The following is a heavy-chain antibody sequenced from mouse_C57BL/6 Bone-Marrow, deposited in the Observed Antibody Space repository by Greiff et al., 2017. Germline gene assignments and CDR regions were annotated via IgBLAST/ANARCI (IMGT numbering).Heavy chain of an antibody. CDR3: ARQLRGWFAY. CDR2: MYPGSGST. V-gene: IGHV1-55*01. CDR1: GYTFTSYW. Sequence: VQLQQPGAVLVKPGASVQMSCQASGYTFTSYWITWVKQRPGQGLEWIGDMYPGSGSTNYNEKFKSKATLTVDTSSSTAYMQLSSLTSEDSAVYYCARQLRGWFAYWGQGTLVTVSA. D-gene: IGHD3-2*02. J-gene: IGHJ3*01.